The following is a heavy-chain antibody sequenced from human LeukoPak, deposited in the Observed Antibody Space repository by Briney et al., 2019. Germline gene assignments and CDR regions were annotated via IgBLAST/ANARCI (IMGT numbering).Heavy chain of an antibody. CDR3: ARTHERALDH. Sequence: GGSLRLSCAASGCTFSSYHMTWVRHSPGEGLEWISYISIFISTIYYPDSVQGRFTLSRDDAKYSVYLQMNSLRADDTAVYYCARTHERALDHWGQGTLVAVSS. V-gene: IGHV3-48*01. J-gene: IGHJ4*02. CDR1: GCTFSSYH. CDR2: ISIFISTI.